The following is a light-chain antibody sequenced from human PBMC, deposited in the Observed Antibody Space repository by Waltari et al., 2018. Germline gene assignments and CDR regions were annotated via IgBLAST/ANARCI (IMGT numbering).Light chain of an antibody. CDR2: AAS. Sequence: DIDMTQSPSSLSASVGDRVTIPCRASQSISGYLHWYQQKPGRAPRLLIFAASNLQSGVPSRFSGSGSGTDFTLTISSLQPEDFATYYCQQSFNRPPTFGGGTKVEIK. V-gene: IGKV1-39*01. CDR1: QSISGY. CDR3: QQSFNRPPT. J-gene: IGKJ4*01.